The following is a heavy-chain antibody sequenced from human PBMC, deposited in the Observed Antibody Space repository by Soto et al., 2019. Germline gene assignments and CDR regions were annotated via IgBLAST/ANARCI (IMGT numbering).Heavy chain of an antibody. CDR2: LGTTENNI. J-gene: IGHJ4*02. CDR3: AKTLGEYLYFFDF. Sequence: EVQLLESGGGLVQPGGSLRLSCAASGFTLSRHATSWVRQAPGKGLEWVSGLGTTENNIFYADSVKGRFTISRDNSKNTFFLQMNSLRVEDTAIYYCAKTLGEYLYFFDFWGQGIKVTVSS. D-gene: IGHD3-10*01. CDR1: GFTLSRHA. V-gene: IGHV3-23*01.